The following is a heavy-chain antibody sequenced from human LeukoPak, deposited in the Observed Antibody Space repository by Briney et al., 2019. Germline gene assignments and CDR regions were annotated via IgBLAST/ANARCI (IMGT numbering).Heavy chain of an antibody. CDR1: GGSISSGSYY. CDR2: IYTSGST. V-gene: IGHV4-61*02. CDR3: ARGWEPYSSSLDS. D-gene: IGHD6-13*01. J-gene: IGHJ4*02. Sequence: SETLSLTCTVSGGSISSGSYYWSWIRQPAGKGLEWIGRIYTSGSTNYNPSLKSRVTINPDTSKNHFSLQLNSVTPEDTAIYYCARGWEPYSSSLDSWGQGTLVTVSS.